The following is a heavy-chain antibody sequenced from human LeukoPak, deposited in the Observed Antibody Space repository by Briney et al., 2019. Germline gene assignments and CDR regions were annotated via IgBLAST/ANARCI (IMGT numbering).Heavy chain of an antibody. CDR1: GGSFSGYY. D-gene: IGHD3-10*01. Sequence: SETLSLTCAVYGGSFSGYYWSWIRQPPGKGLEWIGEINHSGSTNYNPSLKSRVTISVDTSKNQFSLKLSSLTAADTAVYYCARVDYYGSGSYYNRNWFDPWGQGTLVTVSS. J-gene: IGHJ5*02. CDR2: INHSGST. V-gene: IGHV4-34*01. CDR3: ARVDYYGSGSYYNRNWFDP.